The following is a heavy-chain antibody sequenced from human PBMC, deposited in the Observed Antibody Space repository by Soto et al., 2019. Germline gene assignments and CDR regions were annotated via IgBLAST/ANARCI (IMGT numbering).Heavy chain of an antibody. CDR1: GVSFSDYY. D-gene: IGHD5-18*01. CDR3: AGFFGYKYGRVGP. V-gene: IGHV4-34*01. CDR2: INHSGST. Sequence: PSETMSLSCAVCGVSFSDYYWSWVRQPPGKGLEWIGEINHSGSTNYNASLQSRATISVDTSKNQFSLKLRSVTAADTSMYYCAGFFGYKYGRVGPWGQGSQVTVSS. J-gene: IGHJ5*02.